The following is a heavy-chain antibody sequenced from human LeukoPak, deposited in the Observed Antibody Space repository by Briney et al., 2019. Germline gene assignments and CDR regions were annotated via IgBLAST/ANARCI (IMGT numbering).Heavy chain of an antibody. D-gene: IGHD4-17*01. CDR1: GYTFTGYY. Sequence: ASVKVSCKASGYTFTGYYMHWVRQAPGQGLEWMGWINPNSGGTKYAQKFQGRVTMTRDTSISTAYMELSRLRSDDTAVYYCARVEDDYGDYYYGMDVWGQGTTVTVSS. V-gene: IGHV1-2*02. CDR3: ARVEDDYGDYYYGMDV. J-gene: IGHJ6*02. CDR2: INPNSGGT.